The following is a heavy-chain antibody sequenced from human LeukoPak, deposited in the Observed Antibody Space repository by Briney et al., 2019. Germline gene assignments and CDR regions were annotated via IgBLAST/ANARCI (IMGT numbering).Heavy chain of an antibody. CDR2: ISWNSGSI. V-gene: IGHV3-9*01. Sequence: PGGSLRLSCAASGFTFDDYAMHWVRRAPGEGLEWVSGISWNSGSIGYADSVKGRFTISRDNAKNSLYLQMNSLRAEDTALYYCASLYYYDSIDYWGQGTLVTVSS. D-gene: IGHD3-22*01. J-gene: IGHJ4*02. CDR3: ASLYYYDSIDY. CDR1: GFTFDDYA.